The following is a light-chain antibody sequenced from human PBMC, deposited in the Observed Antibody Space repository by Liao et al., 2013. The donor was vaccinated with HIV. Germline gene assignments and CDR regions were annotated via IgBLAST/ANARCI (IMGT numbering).Light chain of an antibody. J-gene: IGLJ1*01. CDR3: QVWDSSSDHREV. CDR1: NIGSKS. Sequence: SYELTQPPSVSVAPGKTARITCGGNNIGSKSVHWYQQKPGQAPVMVIYSDSDRPSGIPERFSGSNSGNTATLTISRVEAGDEADYYCQVWDSSSDHREVFGTGTKVTVL. V-gene: IGLV3-21*01. CDR2: SDS.